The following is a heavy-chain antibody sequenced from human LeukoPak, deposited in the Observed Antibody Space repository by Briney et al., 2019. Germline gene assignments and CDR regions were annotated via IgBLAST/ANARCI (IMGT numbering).Heavy chain of an antibody. V-gene: IGHV4-39*01. CDR1: GGSISSSSYY. D-gene: IGHD1-26*01. J-gene: IGHJ4*02. CDR2: IYYSGST. CDR3: ARILDNFDY. Sequence: KPSETLSLTCTVSGGSISSSSYYWGWIRQPPGKGLEWIGSIYYSGSTYYSPSLKSRVTISVDTSKNQFSLKLSSVTAADTAVYYCARILDNFDYWGQGTLVTVSS.